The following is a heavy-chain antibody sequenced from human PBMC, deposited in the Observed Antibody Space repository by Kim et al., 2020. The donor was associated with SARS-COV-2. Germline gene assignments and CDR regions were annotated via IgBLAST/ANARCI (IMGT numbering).Heavy chain of an antibody. CDR3: ARDPNGSADY. CDR2: ISGYNGNT. Sequence: ASVKVSCKASGYTFGSYSIIWVRQAPGQGLEWMGWISGYNGNTDYAQKFQGRVSMTTDTSTRTAYMELRSLRSDDTAIYYCARDPNGSADYWGQGTLVTVSS. D-gene: IGHD7-27*01. CDR1: GYTFGSYS. J-gene: IGHJ4*02. V-gene: IGHV1-18*01.